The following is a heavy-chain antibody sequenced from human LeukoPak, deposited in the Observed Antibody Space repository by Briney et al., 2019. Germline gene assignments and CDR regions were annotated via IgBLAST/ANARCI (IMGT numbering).Heavy chain of an antibody. J-gene: IGHJ4*02. D-gene: IGHD3-22*01. CDR2: INSDGSST. V-gene: IGHV3-74*01. Sequence: GFLRLSCAASGFTFSSHWMHWVRPAPGKGLVWVSRINSDGSSTSYADSVKGRFTISRDNAKNTLYLQMNSLRAEDTAVYYCASLYYYGSRGWGQGTLVTVSS. CDR1: GFTFSSHW. CDR3: ASLYYYGSRG.